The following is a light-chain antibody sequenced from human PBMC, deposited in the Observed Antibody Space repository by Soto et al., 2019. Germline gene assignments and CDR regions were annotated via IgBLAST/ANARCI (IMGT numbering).Light chain of an antibody. Sequence: EIVLTQSPGTLSLFPGERATLSCRASQSLITRYLAWYQQKPGQAPRLLIYGASSRATGIPDRFSGSGSWTDFTLTISRLEPEDFAVYSCQQYCTSPTFGQGTRLEIK. CDR3: QQYCTSPT. J-gene: IGKJ5*01. CDR2: GAS. V-gene: IGKV3-20*01. CDR1: QSLITRY.